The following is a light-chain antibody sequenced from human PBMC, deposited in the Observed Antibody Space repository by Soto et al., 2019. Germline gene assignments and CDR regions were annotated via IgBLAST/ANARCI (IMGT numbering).Light chain of an antibody. CDR1: SSNIGSNS. CDR3: AAWDDSLSGVV. J-gene: IGLJ2*01. CDR2: SNS. V-gene: IGLV1-47*01. Sequence: QSVLTQPPSASGTPGQRVTISCSGSSSNIGSNSVHWYQQLPGTAPKLLIYSNSQRPSGVPERISGSKSGTSASLAISGLRSEDEADYDCAAWDDSLSGVVFGGGTKVTVL.